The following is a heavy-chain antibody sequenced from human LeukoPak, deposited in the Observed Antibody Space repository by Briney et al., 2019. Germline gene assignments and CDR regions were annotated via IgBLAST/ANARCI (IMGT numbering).Heavy chain of an antibody. CDR1: GGSFSGYY. D-gene: IGHD3-10*01. CDR3: ARRTMVRGPKDY. Sequence: SETLSLTCAVYGGSFSGYYWSWIRQPPGKGLEWIGEINHSGSTNYNPSLKSRVTISVDTSKNQFSLKLSSVTAADTAVYYCARRTMVRGPKDYWGQGTLVTVSS. CDR2: INHSGST. J-gene: IGHJ4*02. V-gene: IGHV4-34*01.